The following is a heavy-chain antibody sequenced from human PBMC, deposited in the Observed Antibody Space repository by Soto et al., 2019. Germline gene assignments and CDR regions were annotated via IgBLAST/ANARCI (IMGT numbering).Heavy chain of an antibody. J-gene: IGHJ3*01. CDR1: GFTVSSNY. Sequence: VQLVESGGGLVQPGGYLRLSCAASGFTVSSNYMTWVRQAPGKGLEWVSGIYSGGNTDYADSVKDRFTISRDNSKNTLYLQMNSLRAEDTAVYYCARDDNVMTTAHLGTWGQGTMVTVSS. D-gene: IGHD4-17*01. CDR3: ARDDNVMTTAHLGT. CDR2: IYSGGNT. V-gene: IGHV3-66*01.